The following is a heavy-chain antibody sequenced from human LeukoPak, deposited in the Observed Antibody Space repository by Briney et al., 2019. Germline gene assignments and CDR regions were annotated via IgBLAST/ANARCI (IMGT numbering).Heavy chain of an antibody. V-gene: IGHV4-59*08. CDR2: AHYSGET. CDR3: ARHPPGIAGFDY. D-gene: IGHD6-13*01. CDR1: GGSISSYY. Sequence: PSETLSLTCTVSGGSISSYYWSWIRQPPGQGLEWVAFAHYSGETNYNPSVKSRATISVDTSKNKISLSLRSVTAADTAFYYCARHPPGIAGFDYWGQGILVTVSS. J-gene: IGHJ4*02.